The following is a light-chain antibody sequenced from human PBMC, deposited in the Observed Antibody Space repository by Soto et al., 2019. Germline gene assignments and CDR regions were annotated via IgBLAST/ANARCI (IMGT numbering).Light chain of an antibody. J-gene: IGKJ2*01. CDR3: QQYGSSYT. V-gene: IGKV3-20*01. CDR1: QSVSSSY. CDR2: GAS. Sequence: EIVLTPSPGTLSLSPGERATLSCRASQSVSSSYLTWYHQNPGQAPRLLIYGASSRATVIPDRFSGSGSGTDFSLTISRLEPEDFAVYYCQQYGSSYTFGQGAKVDIK.